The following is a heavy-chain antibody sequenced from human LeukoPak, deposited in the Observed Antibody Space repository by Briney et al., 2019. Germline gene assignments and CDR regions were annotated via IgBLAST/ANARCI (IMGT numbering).Heavy chain of an antibody. D-gene: IGHD2-8*01. V-gene: IGHV4-59*01. CDR3: ARGYCTNAVCSAGPTQA. Sequence: SETLSLTCAVYGGSFSGYYWSWIRQPPGKGLEWIGYIYYSGSTNYNPSLKSRVTISIDTSKSQFSLKLSSVTAADTAVYSCARGYCTNAVCSAGPTQAWGQGILVTVSS. CDR2: IYYSGST. J-gene: IGHJ4*02. CDR1: GGSFSGYY.